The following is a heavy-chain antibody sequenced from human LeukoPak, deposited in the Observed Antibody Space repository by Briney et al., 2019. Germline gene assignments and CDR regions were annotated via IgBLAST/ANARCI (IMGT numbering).Heavy chain of an antibody. CDR1: GGTFSSYA. J-gene: IGHJ4*02. CDR2: INTNTGNP. Sequence: ASVKVSCKASGGTFSSYAISWVRQAPGQGLEWMGWINTNTGNPTYAQGFTGRFVFSLDTSVSTAYLQISSLKAEDTAVYYCARGRRIAAAGTRAKDYWGQGTLVTVSS. CDR3: ARGRRIAAAGTRAKDY. D-gene: IGHD6-13*01. V-gene: IGHV7-4-1*02.